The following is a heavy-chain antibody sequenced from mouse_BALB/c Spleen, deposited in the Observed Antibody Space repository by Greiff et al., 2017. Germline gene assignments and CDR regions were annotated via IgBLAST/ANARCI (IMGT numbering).Heavy chain of an antibody. CDR2: IYPGNVNT. J-gene: IGHJ2*01. Sequence: VKLQESGPELVKPGASVRISCKASGYTFTSYYIHWVKQRPGQGLEWIGWIYPGNVNTKYNEKFKGKATLTADKSSSTAYMQLSSLTSEDSAVYFCARTGTYYFDYWGQGTTLTVSS. V-gene: IGHV1S56*01. D-gene: IGHD4-1*01. CDR1: GYTFTSYY. CDR3: ARTGTYYFDY.